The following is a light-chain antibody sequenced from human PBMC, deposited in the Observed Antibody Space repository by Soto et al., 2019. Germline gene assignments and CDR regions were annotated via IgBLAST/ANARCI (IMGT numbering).Light chain of an antibody. CDR2: DST. CDR3: HQRNQ. CDR1: QFLSSY. V-gene: IGKV3-11*01. Sequence: VLTRSAVTLSLSPGEGASLPCRASQFLSSYLVWYQQIPGEPPRLLIYDSTNRAAGIPASFSGSRSGTDFTLTNSNVEPEEYAMYYCHQRNQFGQGTRLEIK. J-gene: IGKJ5*01.